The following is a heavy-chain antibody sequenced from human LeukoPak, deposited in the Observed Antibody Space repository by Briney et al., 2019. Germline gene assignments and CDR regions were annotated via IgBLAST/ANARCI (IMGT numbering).Heavy chain of an antibody. Sequence: GGSLRLSCAASGFTVSSNYMSWVRQAPGKGLEWVSVIYSGGRTYYADSGKGRFTISRDNSKNTLYLQRKSLRAEDTAVYYCARESYYVSSGYYEGAFDIWGQGTMVTVSS. J-gene: IGHJ3*02. D-gene: IGHD3-22*01. CDR2: IYSGGRT. CDR3: ARESYYVSSGYYEGAFDI. V-gene: IGHV3-53*01. CDR1: GFTVSSNY.